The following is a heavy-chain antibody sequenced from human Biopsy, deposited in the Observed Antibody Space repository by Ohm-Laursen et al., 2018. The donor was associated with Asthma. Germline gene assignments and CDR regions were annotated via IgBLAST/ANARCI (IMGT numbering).Heavy chain of an antibody. CDR2: INSVFGTT. CDR1: GGTFNTYV. J-gene: IGHJ4*02. Sequence: ASVKVSCKTLGGTFNTYVIGWVRQAPGQGLEWMGGINSVFGTTTYPQKFQDRVTITADDSTSTVYMESSSLRSEDTAVYYCARKAGSCISRTCYSLDFWGQGTLVTVSS. D-gene: IGHD2-2*01. CDR3: ARKAGSCISRTCYSLDF. V-gene: IGHV1-69*13.